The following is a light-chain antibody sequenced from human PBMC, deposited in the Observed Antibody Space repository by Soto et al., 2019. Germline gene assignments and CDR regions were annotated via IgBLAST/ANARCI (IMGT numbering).Light chain of an antibody. CDR3: CSYAGSYTYV. CDR1: SSDVGGYNY. CDR2: DVS. Sequence: QSVLTQPHSVSGSPGQSVTISCTGTSSDVGGYNYVSWYQQHPGRAPKVMIYDVSKRPSGVPDRFSGSKSGNTASLTISGLQAEDEADYYCCSYAGSYTYVFGTGTKVTVL. J-gene: IGLJ1*01. V-gene: IGLV2-11*01.